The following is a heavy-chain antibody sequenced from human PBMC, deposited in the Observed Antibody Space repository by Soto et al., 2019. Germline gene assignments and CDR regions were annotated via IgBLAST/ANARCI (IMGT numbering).Heavy chain of an antibody. CDR1: GFTFDDYA. CDR3: AKDYYGSRSYTDAFDS. J-gene: IGHJ3*02. Sequence: EVQLVESGGGLVQPGRSLRLSCAASGFTFDDYAMHWVRQAPGKGLEWVSGISWNSGSIGYADSVKGRFTISRDNAKNSLYLQMNSLRAEDTALYYCAKDYYGSRSYTDAFDSWGQGTMVTVSS. CDR2: ISWNSGSI. V-gene: IGHV3-9*01. D-gene: IGHD3-10*01.